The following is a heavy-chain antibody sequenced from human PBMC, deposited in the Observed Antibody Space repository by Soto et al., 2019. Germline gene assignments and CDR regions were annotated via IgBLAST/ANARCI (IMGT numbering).Heavy chain of an antibody. V-gene: IGHV3-23*01. D-gene: IGHD3-22*01. CDR2: ISGGGGST. CDR1: GFSFSIYA. Sequence: PGGSLRLSCAASGFSFSIYAMNWVRQAPGKGLEWVSGISGGGGSTYYADSVKGRFTISRDNSKNTLYLQMNSLRVEDTAVYYCAKDPTSYDSSAQFDSWGQGT. J-gene: IGHJ4*02. CDR3: AKDPTSYDSSAQFDS.